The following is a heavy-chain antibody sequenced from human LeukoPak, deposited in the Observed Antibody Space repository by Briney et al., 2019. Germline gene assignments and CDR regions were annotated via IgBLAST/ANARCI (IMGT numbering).Heavy chain of an antibody. J-gene: IGHJ4*02. Sequence: ASVKVSCKASGGTFSSYAISWVRQAPGQGLEWMGRIIPILGIANYAQKFRGRVTITADKSTSTAYMELSSLRSEDTAVYYCARDSAYGGNSWGQGTLVTVSS. CDR2: IIPILGIA. V-gene: IGHV1-69*04. D-gene: IGHD4-23*01. CDR1: GGTFSSYA. CDR3: ARDSAYGGNS.